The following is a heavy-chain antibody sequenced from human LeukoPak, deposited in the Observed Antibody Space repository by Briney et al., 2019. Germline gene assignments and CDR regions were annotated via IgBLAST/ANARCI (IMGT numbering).Heavy chain of an antibody. D-gene: IGHD1-26*01. CDR1: GFTFSGHG. CDR2: ISYDGSTR. J-gene: IGHJ4*02. Sequence: PGGSLRLSCAASGFTFSGHGMHWVRQAPGKGLEWLAIISYDGSTRDHADSLTGRVTVSRDNSKNTLYLQMNSLRSEDTAVYYCARDLSGGFCSDYWGQGALVTVSS. V-gene: IGHV3-30-3*01. CDR3: ARDLSGGFCSDY.